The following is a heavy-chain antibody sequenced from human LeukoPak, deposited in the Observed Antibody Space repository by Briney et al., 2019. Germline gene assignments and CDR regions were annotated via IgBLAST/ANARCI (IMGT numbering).Heavy chain of an antibody. J-gene: IGHJ4*02. Sequence: ASVKVSCKASGYTLTNYGISWVRQAPGQGLEWMGWISTDNGNTKYAQKFQGRVTMTRDTSTSTVYMELSSLRSEDTAVYYCARGASGSYDYWGQGSLVTVSS. CDR1: GYTLTNYG. CDR3: ARGASGSYDY. CDR2: ISTDNGNT. V-gene: IGHV1-18*01. D-gene: IGHD1-26*01.